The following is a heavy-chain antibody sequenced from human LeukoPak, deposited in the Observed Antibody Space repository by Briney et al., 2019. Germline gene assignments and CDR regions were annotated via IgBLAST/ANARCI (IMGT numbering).Heavy chain of an antibody. D-gene: IGHD3-10*01. Sequence: SQTPSLTCTVSGGSISSGDYYWSWIRQPPGKGLEWIGYIYYSGSTYYNPSLKSRVTISVDTSKNQFSLKLSSVTAADTAVYYCARVLYYYGSGSYWADYYYYYYMDVWGKGTTVTVSS. CDR1: GGSISSGDYY. J-gene: IGHJ6*03. CDR3: ARVLYYYGSGSYWADYYYYYYMDV. V-gene: IGHV4-30-4*08. CDR2: IYYSGST.